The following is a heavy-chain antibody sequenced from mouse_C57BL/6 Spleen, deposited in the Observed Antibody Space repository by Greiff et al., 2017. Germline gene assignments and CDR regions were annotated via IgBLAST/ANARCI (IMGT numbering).Heavy chain of an antibody. J-gene: IGHJ2*01. V-gene: IGHV1-15*01. CDR1: GYTFTDYE. D-gene: IGHD1-1*01. CDR2: IDPETGGT. Sequence: QVQLQQSGAELVRPGASVTLSCKASGYTFTDYEMHWVKQTPVHGLEWIGAIDPETGGTAYNQKFKGKAILTADKASSTAYMELRSLTSEDSAVYYGTRGTTVLARDYFDYWGQGTTLTGSS. CDR3: TRGTTVLARDYFDY.